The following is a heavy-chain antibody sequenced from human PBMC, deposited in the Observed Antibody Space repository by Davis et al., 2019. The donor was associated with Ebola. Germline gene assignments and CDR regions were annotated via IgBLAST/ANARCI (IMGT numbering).Heavy chain of an antibody. J-gene: IGHJ4*02. CDR2: IWYEGSNK. D-gene: IGHD4-17*01. Sequence: GESLKISCAASGFSFSSYGMHWVRQAPGKGLEWVAVIWYEGSNKYYADSVKGRFTISRDNSNNTLYLQMNGLRAEDTAVYYCVRTTYGAPEYWGQGTLVTVSS. CDR1: GFSFSSYG. CDR3: VRTTYGAPEY. V-gene: IGHV3-33*01.